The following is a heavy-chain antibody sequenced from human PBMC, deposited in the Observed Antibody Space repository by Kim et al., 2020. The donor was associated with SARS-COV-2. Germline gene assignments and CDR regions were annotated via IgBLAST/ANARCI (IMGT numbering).Heavy chain of an antibody. V-gene: IGHV1-3*01. Sequence: KFQGRVPITRDTSASTAYMELSSLRSEATAVYYCARDLGIYSGYDSVFDYWGQGTLVTVSS. CDR3: ARDLGIYSGYDSVFDY. D-gene: IGHD5-12*01. J-gene: IGHJ4*02.